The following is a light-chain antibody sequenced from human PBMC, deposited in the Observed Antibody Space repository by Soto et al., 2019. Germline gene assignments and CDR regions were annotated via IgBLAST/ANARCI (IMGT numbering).Light chain of an antibody. CDR3: SSYAASNNFYFV. CDR1: SSDVGGYNY. V-gene: IGLV2-8*01. CDR2: DVT. J-gene: IGLJ3*02. Sequence: QSALTQPPSASGSPGQSVTISCTGTSSDVGGYNYVSWYQQYPGRAPKLMIYDVTKRPSGVADRFSGSKSGNTASLTVSGLQAEDEGEYYCSSYAASNNFYFVFGGGTKLTVL.